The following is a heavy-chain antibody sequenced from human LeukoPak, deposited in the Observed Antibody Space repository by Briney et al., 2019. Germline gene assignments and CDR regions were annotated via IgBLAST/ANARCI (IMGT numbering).Heavy chain of an antibody. CDR3: GTGFWRSVVCFNQ. CDR1: GFAFSHAW. CDR2: IKTKTDGGTT. J-gene: IGHJ4*02. Sequence: GGSLRLSCAASGFAFSHAWMRWGPQVPGKGLEWVGHIKTKTDGGTTDYTTPVKGRFTISRDDSENTLYLQMNSLKTEDTAVYYCGTGFWRSVVCFNQWGQGTLVTVSS. D-gene: IGHD4-23*01. V-gene: IGHV3-15*01.